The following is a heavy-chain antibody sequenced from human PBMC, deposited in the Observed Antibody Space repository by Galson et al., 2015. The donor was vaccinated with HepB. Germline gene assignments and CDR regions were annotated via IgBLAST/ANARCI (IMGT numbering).Heavy chain of an antibody. V-gene: IGHV1-3*01. Sequence: SVKVSCKASGYTFTSYAMHWVRQAPGQRLEWMGWINAGNGNTKYSQKFQGRVTITRDTSASTAYMELSSLRSEDTAVYYCARSYYDFWSGYYSFGYYYYYMDVWGKGTTVTVSS. J-gene: IGHJ6*03. D-gene: IGHD3-3*01. CDR1: GYTFTSYA. CDR2: INAGNGNT. CDR3: ARSYYDFWSGYYSFGYYYYYMDV.